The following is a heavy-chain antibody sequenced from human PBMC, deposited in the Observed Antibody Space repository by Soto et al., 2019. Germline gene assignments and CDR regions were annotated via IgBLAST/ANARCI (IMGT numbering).Heavy chain of an antibody. CDR2: IYTSGST. Sequence: ETLSLTCNVSGCSISSYYWSWIRQPAGKGLEWIGRIYTSGSTNYNPSLKSRVTMSVDTSKNQFSLKLSSVTAADTAVYYCARGIVVVPAYWFDPWGQGTLVTVSS. D-gene: IGHD2-2*01. CDR3: ARGIVVVPAYWFDP. CDR1: GCSISSYY. V-gene: IGHV4-4*07. J-gene: IGHJ5*02.